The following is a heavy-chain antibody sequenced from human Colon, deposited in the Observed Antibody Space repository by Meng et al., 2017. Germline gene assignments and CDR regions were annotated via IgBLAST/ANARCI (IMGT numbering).Heavy chain of an antibody. Sequence: QVQPQESGQGLPRPSETLSLTCTVSGGSVSRGSHYWSWIRQPPGKGLEFIAYVDYSGNTNYNPSLKGRVTTSIDMSKSQFSLKVSSVTAADTAVYYCAIGPWELDYWGQGLLVTVSS. J-gene: IGHJ4*02. CDR1: GGSVSRGSHY. CDR2: VDYSGNT. V-gene: IGHV4-61*01. CDR3: AIGPWELDY. D-gene: IGHD1-26*01.